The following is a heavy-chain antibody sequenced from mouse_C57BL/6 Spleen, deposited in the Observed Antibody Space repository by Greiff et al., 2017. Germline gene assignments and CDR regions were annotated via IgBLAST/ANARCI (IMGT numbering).Heavy chain of an antibody. CDR3: ARSGDNYSWFAY. D-gene: IGHD2-12*01. J-gene: IGHJ3*01. CDR1: GYAFSSYW. Sequence: VQLQQSGAELVKPGASVKISCKASGYAFSSYWMNWVKQRPGKGLEWIGQIYPGDGDTNYNGKFKGKATLTADKSSSTAYMQLCSLTSGDSAVYFCARSGDNYSWFAYWGQGTLVTVSA. CDR2: IYPGDGDT. V-gene: IGHV1-80*01.